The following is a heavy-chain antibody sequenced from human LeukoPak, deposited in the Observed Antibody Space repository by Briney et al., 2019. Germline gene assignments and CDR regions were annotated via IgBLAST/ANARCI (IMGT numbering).Heavy chain of an antibody. V-gene: IGHV1-69*04. J-gene: IGHJ4*02. CDR3: ARGGCSGGSCYSEGPLGY. D-gene: IGHD2-15*01. CDR2: IIPILGMA. CDR1: GGTFSGYA. Sequence: GASVKVSCKASGGTFSGYAISWVRQAPGRGVECMGRIIPILGMANYAQKFQGRVTITADKSTSTAYMELSSLRSEDTAVYYCARGGCSGGSCYSEGPLGYWGQGTLDTVSS.